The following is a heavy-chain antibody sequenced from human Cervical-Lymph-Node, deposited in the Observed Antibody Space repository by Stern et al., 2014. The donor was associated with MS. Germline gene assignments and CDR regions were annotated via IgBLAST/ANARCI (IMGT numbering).Heavy chain of an antibody. D-gene: IGHD3-9*01. CDR1: GDSISSGGFY. CDR2: IYYTGTT. J-gene: IGHJ3*02. Sequence: QVQLVESGPGLVKPSQTLSLTCTVSGDSISSGGFYSSRIRQHPGKGLARVGYIYYTGTTYSNPSLKSRVTISVDTSKNQFSLKLSSVTAADTAVYYCARAKTLFGTQSDAFDIWGPGTMVTVSS. CDR3: ARAKTLFGTQSDAFDI. V-gene: IGHV4-31*03.